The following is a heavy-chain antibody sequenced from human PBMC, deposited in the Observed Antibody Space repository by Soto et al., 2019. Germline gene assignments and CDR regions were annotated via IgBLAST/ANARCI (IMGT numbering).Heavy chain of an antibody. CDR3: ARRIYDSDTGPNFQYYFDS. Sequence: PGESLKISCNGSGYSFAVYCITLVLQKPGKGLEWMGRIDPSDSQTYYSPSFRGHVTISVTKSITTVFLQWSSLRASDTAMYYCARRIYDSDTGPNFQYYFDSWGQGTPVTVSS. V-gene: IGHV5-10-1*01. CDR1: GYSFAVYC. CDR2: IDPSDSQT. D-gene: IGHD3-22*01. J-gene: IGHJ4*02.